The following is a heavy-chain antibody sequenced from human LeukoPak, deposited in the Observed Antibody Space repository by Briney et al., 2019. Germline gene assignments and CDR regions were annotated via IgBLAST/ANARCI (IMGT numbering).Heavy chain of an antibody. V-gene: IGHV3-33*01. CDR3: ARGPRVVPAAFDHYGMDV. CDR1: GFTFSSYG. D-gene: IGHD2-2*01. Sequence: GGSLRLSCAASGFTFSSYGMRWVRQAPGKGLEWVAVIWYDGSNKYYADSVKGRFTISRDNSKNTLYLQMNSLRAEDTAVYYCARGPRVVPAAFDHYGMDVWGQGTTVTVSS. CDR2: IWYDGSNK. J-gene: IGHJ6*02.